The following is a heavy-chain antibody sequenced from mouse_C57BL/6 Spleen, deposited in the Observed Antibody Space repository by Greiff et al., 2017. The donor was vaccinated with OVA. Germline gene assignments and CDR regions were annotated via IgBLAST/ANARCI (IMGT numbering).Heavy chain of an antibody. V-gene: IGHV2-2*01. Sequence: QVQLKESGPGLVQPSQRLSITCTVSGFSLTSYGVHWVRQSPGKGLEWLGVIWSGGSTDYNAAFISRLSISKDNSKSQVFFKMNSLQADDTAIYYCARVYYGYDDWYFDVWGTGTTVTVSS. CDR1: GFSLTSYG. CDR3: ARVYYGYDDWYFDV. CDR2: IWSGGST. D-gene: IGHD2-2*01. J-gene: IGHJ1*03.